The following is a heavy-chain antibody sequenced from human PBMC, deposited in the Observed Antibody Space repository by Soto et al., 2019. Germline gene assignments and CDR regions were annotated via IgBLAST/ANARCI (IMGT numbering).Heavy chain of an antibody. CDR2: ISYDGSNK. CDR3: ARDRIPGGGYYYSGMDV. D-gene: IGHD2-15*01. J-gene: IGHJ6*02. Sequence: QVQLVESGGGVVQPGRSLRLSCAASGFTFSSYAMHWVRQAPGKGLEWVAVISYDGSNKYYADSVKGRFTISRDNSKNTLYLQMNSLRAEDTAVYYCARDRIPGGGYYYSGMDVWGQGTTVTVSS. V-gene: IGHV3-30-3*01. CDR1: GFTFSSYA.